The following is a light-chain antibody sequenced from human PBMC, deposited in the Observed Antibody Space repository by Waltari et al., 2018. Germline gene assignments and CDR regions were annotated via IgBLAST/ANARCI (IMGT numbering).Light chain of an antibody. CDR3: QQYNKWPPLT. CDR1: QNIHDN. J-gene: IGKJ4*01. CDR2: DAS. V-gene: IGKV3-15*01. Sequence: EVLMTQSPATLSVSPGERVTLSCRASQNIHDNLAWYQQKPGQAPRLLIYDASTRATAIPARFRGSGSGTEFTLTISSLQSEDLAIYYCQQYNKWPPLTFGGGTKVEIK.